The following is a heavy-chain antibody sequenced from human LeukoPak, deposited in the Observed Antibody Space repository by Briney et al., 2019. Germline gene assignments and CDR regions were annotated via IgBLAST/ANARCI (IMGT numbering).Heavy chain of an antibody. D-gene: IGHD2-2*01. CDR3: ATYSSSNAREFQY. CDR2: IRYDGSEK. Sequence: GGSLRLSCAASGFTFSSYGMHWVRQAPGKGLEWVAFIRYDGSEKYYVDSVKGRFTISRDNAKNSLYLQMNSLRAEDTAVYYCATYSSSNAREFQYWGQGTLVTVSS. CDR1: GFTFSSYG. J-gene: IGHJ1*01. V-gene: IGHV3-30*02.